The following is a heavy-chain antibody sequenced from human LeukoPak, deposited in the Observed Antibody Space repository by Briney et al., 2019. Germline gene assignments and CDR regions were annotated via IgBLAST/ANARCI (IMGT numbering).Heavy chain of an antibody. CDR2: INPNSGGT. CDR1: GYTFTGYY. D-gene: IGHD2-2*01. V-gene: IGHV1-2*02. J-gene: IGHJ5*02. Sequence: GASVKVSCKASGYTFTGYYMHWVRQAPGQGLEWMGWINPNSGGTNYAQKFQGRVTMTRDTSISTAYMELSRLRSDDTAVYYCARDRGQYQLLLKAWGQGTLVTVSS. CDR3: ARDRGQYQLLLKA.